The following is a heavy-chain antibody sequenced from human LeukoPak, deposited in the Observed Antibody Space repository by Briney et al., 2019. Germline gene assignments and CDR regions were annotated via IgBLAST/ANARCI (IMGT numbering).Heavy chain of an antibody. Sequence: SQTLSLTCAMSEDSVSSNSAVWNWIRQSRSRGLEWLGRTYYRSKWHNEYAESVKSRISINSDTSKNQFSLQLNSVTPEDTAEYYCAGTTDYRSFLVYWGQGTLVTVSS. D-gene: IGHD4-11*01. J-gene: IGHJ4*02. V-gene: IGHV6-1*01. CDR3: AGTTDYRSFLVY. CDR1: EDSVSSNSAV. CDR2: TYYRSKWHN.